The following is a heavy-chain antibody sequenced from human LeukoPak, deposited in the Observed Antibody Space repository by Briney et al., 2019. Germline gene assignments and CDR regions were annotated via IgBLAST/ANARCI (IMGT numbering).Heavy chain of an antibody. Sequence: SETLSLTCTVSGGSISNYYWNWIRQPPGKGLEWIGYIYYSGSTNYNASLQSRVTISVDTSKNQFSLKLSSVTAADTAVYYCARLYDSSGYYVDYWGQGTLVTVSS. V-gene: IGHV4-59*01. CDR1: GGSISNYY. D-gene: IGHD3-22*01. J-gene: IGHJ4*02. CDR3: ARLYDSSGYYVDY. CDR2: IYYSGST.